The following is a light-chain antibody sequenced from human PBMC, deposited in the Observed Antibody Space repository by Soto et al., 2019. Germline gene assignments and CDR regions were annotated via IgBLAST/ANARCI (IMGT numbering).Light chain of an antibody. CDR1: QSVSSSY. J-gene: IGKJ4*01. CDR2: GAS. Sequence: EIVLTQSPGTLSLSPGERATLSCRASQSVSSSYLAWYQQKPGQAPRLLIYGASSRATGIPDRFSGSGSGTDFTLTISRLESEDSAVYYCQHYGSSPGLTFGGGTKVDIK. CDR3: QHYGSSPGLT. V-gene: IGKV3-20*01.